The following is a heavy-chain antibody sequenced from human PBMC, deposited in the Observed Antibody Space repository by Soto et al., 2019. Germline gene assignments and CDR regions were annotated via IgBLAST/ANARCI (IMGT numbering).Heavy chain of an antibody. D-gene: IGHD3-3*01. Sequence: ASVKVSCKASGYTFTSYDINWVRQATGQGLERMGWMNPNSGNTGYAQKFQGRVTMTRNTSISTAYMELSSLRSEDTAVYYCAISRITIFGVVIPPYYYYYMDVWGKGTTVTVSS. V-gene: IGHV1-8*01. J-gene: IGHJ6*03. CDR2: MNPNSGNT. CDR1: GYTFTSYD. CDR3: AISRITIFGVVIPPYYYYYMDV.